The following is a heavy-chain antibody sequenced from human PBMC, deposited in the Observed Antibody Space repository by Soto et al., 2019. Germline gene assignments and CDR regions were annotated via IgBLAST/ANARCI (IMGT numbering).Heavy chain of an antibody. Sequence: PGGSLRLSCAASGFTFSSYGMHWVRQTPGKGLEWVAVISYDGSNKYYADSVKGRFTISRDNSKNTLYLQMNSLRAEDTAVNYCAKDPHGYCSGGSCYSDGFDYWGQGTLVTVSS. V-gene: IGHV3-30*18. CDR2: ISYDGSNK. CDR1: GFTFSSYG. D-gene: IGHD2-15*01. J-gene: IGHJ4*02. CDR3: AKDPHGYCSGGSCYSDGFDY.